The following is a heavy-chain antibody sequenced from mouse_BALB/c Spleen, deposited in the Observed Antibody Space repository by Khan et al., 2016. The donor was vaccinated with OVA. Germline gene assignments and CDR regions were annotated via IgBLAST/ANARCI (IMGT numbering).Heavy chain of an antibody. CDR1: GYIFTSYW. V-gene: IGHV1-76*01. CDR2: IYPGTDNT. Sequence: QVQLKESGAELVRPGASVKLSCKTSGYIFTSYWIHWVQQRSGQGLEWIARIYPGTDNTYYNEKLRDKATLTADKSSSTAYIQLSSLKSEDSAVYFCAREEALYYFAYWGQGTTLTVSS. J-gene: IGHJ2*01. CDR3: AREEALYYFAY. D-gene: IGHD1-1*01.